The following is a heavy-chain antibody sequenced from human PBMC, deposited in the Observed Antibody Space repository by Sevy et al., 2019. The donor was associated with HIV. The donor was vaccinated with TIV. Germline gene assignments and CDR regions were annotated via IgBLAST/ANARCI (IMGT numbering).Heavy chain of an antibody. Sequence: GGSLRLSCAASGFTLSADWMHWVRQTPGKGLVCVSRINSDGAATHYSDSVKGRFIISRDNGKNSLYLQMNSLRVEDTGLYYCTGGTRGVVQSWGHGTLVTVSS. J-gene: IGHJ5*01. D-gene: IGHD3-10*01. CDR1: GFTLSADW. CDR3: TGGTRGVVQS. V-gene: IGHV3-74*01. CDR2: INSDGAAT.